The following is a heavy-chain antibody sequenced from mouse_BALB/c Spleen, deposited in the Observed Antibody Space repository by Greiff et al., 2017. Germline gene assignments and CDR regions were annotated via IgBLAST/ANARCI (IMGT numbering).Heavy chain of an antibody. CDR3: ARRLLRLPWFAY. Sequence: ESGPGLVKPSQSLSLTCTVTGYSITSDYAWNWIRQFPGNKLEWMGYISYSGSTSYNPSLKSRISITRDTSKNQFFLQLNSVTTEDTATYYCARRLLRLPWFAYWGQGTLVTVSA. CDR1: GYSITSDYA. D-gene: IGHD1-2*01. V-gene: IGHV3-2*02. J-gene: IGHJ3*01. CDR2: ISYSGST.